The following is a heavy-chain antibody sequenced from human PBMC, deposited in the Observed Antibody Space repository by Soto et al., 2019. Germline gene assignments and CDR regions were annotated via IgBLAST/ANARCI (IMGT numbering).Heavy chain of an antibody. Sequence: GGSLRLSCAASGFTFSNYTMHWVRQAPGKGLEWVALISYDEIDKYFADAVKGRFTISRDNSKDTLYLQMDSLRAEDTAVYYCAGRSGSSDYWGRGTLVTVSS. J-gene: IGHJ4*02. CDR3: AGRSGSSDY. V-gene: IGHV3-30*04. CDR1: GFTFSNYT. D-gene: IGHD3-10*01. CDR2: ISYDEIDK.